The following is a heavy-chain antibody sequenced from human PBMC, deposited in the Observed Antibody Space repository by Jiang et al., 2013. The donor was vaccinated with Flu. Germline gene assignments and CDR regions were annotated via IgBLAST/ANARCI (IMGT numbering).Heavy chain of an antibody. J-gene: IGHJ3*02. V-gene: IGHV5-51*01. D-gene: IGHD3-16*01. CDR1: GYSFTSYW. Sequence: GAEVKKPGESLKISCKASGYSFTSYWIGWVRQMPGKGPEWMGIIYPADSDTRYSPSFQGQVTISADKSISTAYLQWSSLKASDTAIYYCARVRVGQSDAFDIWGQGTMVTVSS. CDR3: ARVRVGQSDAFDI. CDR2: IYPADSDT.